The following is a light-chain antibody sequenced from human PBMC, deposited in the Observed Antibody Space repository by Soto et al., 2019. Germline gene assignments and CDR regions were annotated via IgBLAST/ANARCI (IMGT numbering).Light chain of an antibody. CDR1: SSDVDGYNY. CDR3: CSYAGSYTWV. J-gene: IGLJ3*02. V-gene: IGLV2-11*01. Sequence: QSALTQPRSVSGSPGQSVTISCTGTSSDVDGYNYVSWYQQHPGKAPKLMIYDVSKRPSGVPDRFSASKSGNTASLTISGLQAEDEADYYCCSYAGSYTWVFGGGTKVTVL. CDR2: DVS.